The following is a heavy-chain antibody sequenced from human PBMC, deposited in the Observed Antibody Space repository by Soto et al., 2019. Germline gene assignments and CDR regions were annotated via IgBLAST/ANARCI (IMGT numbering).Heavy chain of an antibody. J-gene: IGHJ3*02. CDR1: GFTFSSYA. CDR2: ISGSGGNT. CDR3: SKDVSGGGDVLTSDAFDI. Sequence: GGSLRLSCAASGFTFSSYAMSWVRQAPGKGLEWVSAISGSGGNTYYADSVKGRFTISRDNSKNTLYLQMNSLRAEETAVYYCSKDVSGGGDVLTSDAFDIWGQGTMVTVSS. D-gene: IGHD2-8*02. V-gene: IGHV3-23*01.